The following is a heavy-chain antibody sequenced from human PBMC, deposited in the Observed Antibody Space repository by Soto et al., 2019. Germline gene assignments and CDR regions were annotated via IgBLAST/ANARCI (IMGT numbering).Heavy chain of an antibody. Sequence: SETLSLTCAVYGGSFSGYYWSWIRQPPGKGLEWIGEINHSGSTNYNPSLKSRVTISVDTSKNQFSLKLSSVTAADTAVYYCARSRGGYFDYWGRGTLVTVSS. J-gene: IGHJ4*02. CDR2: INHSGST. CDR3: ARSRGGYFDY. CDR1: GGSFSGYY. V-gene: IGHV4-34*01. D-gene: IGHD3-22*01.